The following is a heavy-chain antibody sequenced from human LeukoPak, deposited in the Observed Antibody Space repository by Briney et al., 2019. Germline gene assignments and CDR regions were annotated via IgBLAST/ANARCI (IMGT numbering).Heavy chain of an antibody. J-gene: IGHJ5*02. CDR2: INHSGST. CDR1: GGSFSGYY. D-gene: IGHD2-2*01. V-gene: IGHV4-34*01. CDR3: ASTQVVPAAMGRNWFDP. Sequence: ASETLSLTCAVYGGSFSGYYWSWIRQPPGKGLEWIGEINHSGSTNHNPSLKSRVTISVDTSKNQFSLKLSSVTAADTAVYYCASTQVVPAAMGRNWFDPWGQGTLVTVSS.